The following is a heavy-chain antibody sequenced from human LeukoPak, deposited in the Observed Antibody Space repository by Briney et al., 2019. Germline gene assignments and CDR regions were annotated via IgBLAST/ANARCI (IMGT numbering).Heavy chain of an antibody. V-gene: IGHV4-4*07. CDR1: GASITGYY. J-gene: IGHJ4*02. D-gene: IGHD1-26*01. CDR3: ARQIVGANDY. Sequence: PSETLSLTCSVSGASITGYYWSWIRQPAGKGLEWIGRIYSSGTTNYSPSLKSRVTMSVDTSKNQLSLKLSSVTAADTAVYYCARQIVGANDYWGQGTLVTVSS. CDR2: IYSSGTT.